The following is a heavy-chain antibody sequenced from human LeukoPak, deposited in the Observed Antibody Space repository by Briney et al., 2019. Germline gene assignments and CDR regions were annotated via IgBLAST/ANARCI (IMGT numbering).Heavy chain of an antibody. CDR1: GYTFTGYY. Sequence: ASVKVSCKASGYTFTGYYMHWVRQAPGQGLEWMGWINPNSGGTNYAQKFQGRVTMTRDTSISTAYMELSRLGSDDTAVYYCARGEGGYENLQHWGQGTLVTVSS. D-gene: IGHD3-16*01. CDR3: ARGEGGYENLQH. V-gene: IGHV1-2*02. CDR2: INPNSGGT. J-gene: IGHJ1*01.